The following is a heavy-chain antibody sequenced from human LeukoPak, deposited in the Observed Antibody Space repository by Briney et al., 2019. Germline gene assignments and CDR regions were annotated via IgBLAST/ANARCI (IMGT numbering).Heavy chain of an antibody. D-gene: IGHD6-6*01. CDR2: INHSGST. J-gene: IGHJ5*02. V-gene: IGHV4-34*01. CDR1: GGSFSGYY. Sequence: PSETLSLTCAVYGGSFSGYYWSWIRQPPGKGLEWIGEINHSGSTNYNPSLKSRVTISVDTSKNQFSLRLSSVTAADMAVYYCARGFQYSRSNWFDPWGQGTLVTVSS. CDR3: ARGFQYSRSNWFDP.